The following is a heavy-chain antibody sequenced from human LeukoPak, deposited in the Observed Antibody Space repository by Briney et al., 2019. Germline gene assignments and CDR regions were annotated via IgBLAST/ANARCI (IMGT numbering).Heavy chain of an antibody. J-gene: IGHJ4*02. Sequence: PGGSLRLSCSASRFSFSAYGMHWVRQAPGKGLEWVAFIHYDRSSEYYAESVRGRFTISRDNSKYTLYLEMNSLRPDDPAVYYCVKDAFSSSYDWGQGTLVTVSS. CDR2: IHYDRSSE. D-gene: IGHD6-6*01. V-gene: IGHV3-30*02. CDR3: VKDAFSSSYD. CDR1: RFSFSAYG.